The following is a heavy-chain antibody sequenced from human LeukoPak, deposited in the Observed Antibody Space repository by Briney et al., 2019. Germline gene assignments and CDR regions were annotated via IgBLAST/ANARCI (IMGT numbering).Heavy chain of an antibody. Sequence: HPGGSLRLSCAVSGFTVSSNYMSWVRQAPGKGLEWVSVIYSGGSTYYADSVKGRFTISRDNSKNTLYLQMNSLRAEDTAVYYCAKDASIVGATDFDYWGQGTLVTVSS. V-gene: IGHV3-53*01. D-gene: IGHD1-26*01. CDR1: GFTVSSNY. CDR2: IYSGGST. J-gene: IGHJ4*02. CDR3: AKDASIVGATDFDY.